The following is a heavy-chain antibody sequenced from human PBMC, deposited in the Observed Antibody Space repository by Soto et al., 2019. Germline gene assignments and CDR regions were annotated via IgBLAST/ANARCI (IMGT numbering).Heavy chain of an antibody. Sequence: SETLSLTCRVSGGFLTGATYSWNWLRQPPGKGLEGFGYIFPSGTTYYNPSLKTRFPLSIHVSQNQFSLGPRSLTARDRATDYWVRSREFDYWSQGTLVTAPQ. CDR1: GGFLTGATYS. CDR2: IFPSGTT. V-gene: IGHV4-30-2*01. J-gene: IGHJ4*02. CDR3: VRSREFDY.